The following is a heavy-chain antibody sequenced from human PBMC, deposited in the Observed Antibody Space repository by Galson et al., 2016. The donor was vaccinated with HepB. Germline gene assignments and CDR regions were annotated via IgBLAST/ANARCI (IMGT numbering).Heavy chain of an antibody. Sequence: SLRLSCAASGFTFSTYAMTWVRQAPGKGLEWVSVIVCRGVSTYYTDSVKGRFTISRDNSKNTLYLQMNSLRAEDTAVYFCAKDSGGDAYYFDHWGQGTLVTVSS. CDR3: AKDSGGDAYYFDH. CDR2: IVCRGVST. CDR1: GFTFSTYA. D-gene: IGHD2-21*02. J-gene: IGHJ4*02. V-gene: IGHV3-23*01.